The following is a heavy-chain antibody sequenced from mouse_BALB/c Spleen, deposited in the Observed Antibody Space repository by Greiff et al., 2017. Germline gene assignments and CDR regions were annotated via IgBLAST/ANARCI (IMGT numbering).Heavy chain of an antibody. Sequence: VQLQQSGTVLARPGASVKMSCKASGYSFTSYWMHWVKQRPGQGLEWIGAIYPGNSDTSYNQKFKGKAKLTAVTSASTAYMELSSLTNEDSAVYYCTRGLWLRPYYFDYWGQGTTLTVSS. CDR2: IYPGNSDT. CDR3: TRGLWLRPYYFDY. D-gene: IGHD2-2*01. J-gene: IGHJ2*01. V-gene: IGHV1-5*01. CDR1: GYSFTSYW.